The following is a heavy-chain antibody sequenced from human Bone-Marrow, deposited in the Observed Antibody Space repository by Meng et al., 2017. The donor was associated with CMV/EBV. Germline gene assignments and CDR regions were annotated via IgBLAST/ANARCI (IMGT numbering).Heavy chain of an antibody. CDR3: ARDTNGLPY. Sequence: GGSLRLSCAASGFTFSDYYMAWIRQAPGKGLEWVSYISGSGNTIYYADSVKGRFTISRDSPKNSLFLQMDSLRAEDTAVYYCARDTNGLPYWGRGNQVTGSS. V-gene: IGHV3-11*04. J-gene: IGHJ4*02. CDR2: ISGSGNTI. D-gene: IGHD2-8*01. CDR1: GFTFSDYY.